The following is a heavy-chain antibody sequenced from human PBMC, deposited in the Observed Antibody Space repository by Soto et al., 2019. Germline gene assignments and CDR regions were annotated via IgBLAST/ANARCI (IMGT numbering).Heavy chain of an antibody. CDR3: ARGPSSSWYY. V-gene: IGHV3-30-3*01. CDR2: ISYDGSNK. D-gene: IGHD6-13*01. J-gene: IGHJ4*02. CDR1: GFTLSSYA. Sequence: PGGSLRLSCAASGFTLSSYAMHWVRQAPGKGLEWVAVISYDGSNKYYADSVKGRFTISRDNSKNTLYLQMNSLRAEDTAVYYCARGPSSSWYYWGQGTLVTVSS.